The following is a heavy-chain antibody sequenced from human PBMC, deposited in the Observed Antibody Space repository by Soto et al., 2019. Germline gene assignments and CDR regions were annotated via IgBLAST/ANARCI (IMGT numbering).Heavy chain of an antibody. Sequence: GGSLRLSCSASGFTFSSYAMLWVRQAPGKGLEYVSSISTNGGSTHYADSVKGRFTISRDNSKNTRYLQMSSLRADDTAVYYCVKGGYYYDSSGYYPFDYWGQGT. V-gene: IGHV3-64D*06. J-gene: IGHJ4*02. CDR3: VKGGYYYDSSGYYPFDY. CDR1: GFTFSSYA. CDR2: ISTNGGST. D-gene: IGHD3-22*01.